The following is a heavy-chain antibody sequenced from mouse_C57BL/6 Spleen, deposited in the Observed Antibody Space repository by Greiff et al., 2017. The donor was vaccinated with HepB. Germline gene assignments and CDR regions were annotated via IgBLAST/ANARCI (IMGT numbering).Heavy chain of an antibody. CDR2: IYPGSGST. J-gene: IGHJ4*01. CDR3: ARPLLYYYAMDY. Sequence: QVQLQQPGAELVKPGASVKMSCKASGYTFTSYWITWVKQRPGQGLEWIGDIYPGSGSTNYHEKFKSTATLTVDTSSSTAYMQLSSLTSEDSAVYYCARPLLYYYAMDYWGQGTSVTVSS. D-gene: IGHD2-1*01. CDR1: GYTFTSYW. V-gene: IGHV1-55*01.